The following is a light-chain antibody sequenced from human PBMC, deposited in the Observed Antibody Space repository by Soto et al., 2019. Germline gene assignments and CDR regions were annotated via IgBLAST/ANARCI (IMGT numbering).Light chain of an antibody. J-gene: IGLJ3*02. Sequence: QSVLTQPASVSGSPGQSITISCTGTNNDVGGYKLVSWYQQHPGKVPKVVIYEGSKRPSGVSNRFSGFKSGSTASLTISELQPDDEADYYCISFTPSTTTHWVFGGGTKLTVL. V-gene: IGLV2-14*02. CDR3: ISFTPSTTTHWV. CDR2: EGS. CDR1: NNDVGGYKL.